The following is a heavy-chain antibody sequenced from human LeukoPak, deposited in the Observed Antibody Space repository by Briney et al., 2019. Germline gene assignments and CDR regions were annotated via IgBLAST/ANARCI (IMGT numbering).Heavy chain of an antibody. V-gene: IGHV1-8*01. Sequence: ASVKVPFKASGYTFTSYDINWVRQAPGQGLEWMGWMNPNSGNTGYAQKFQGRVTMTRNTSISTAYMELSSLRSEDTAVYYCARGPPVSNYWGQGTLVTVSS. J-gene: IGHJ4*02. CDR1: GYTFTSYD. CDR2: MNPNSGNT. D-gene: IGHD2-8*01. CDR3: ARGPPVSNY.